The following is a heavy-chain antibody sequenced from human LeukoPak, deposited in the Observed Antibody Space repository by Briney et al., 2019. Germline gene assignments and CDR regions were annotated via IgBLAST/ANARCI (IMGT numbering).Heavy chain of an antibody. CDR1: GGSISTVGYY. J-gene: IGHJ3*02. CDR3: ASTSKYIGSGRHDSFDI. D-gene: IGHD3-10*01. CDR2: ISYSGGT. V-gene: IGHV4-30-4*01. Sequence: SETLSLTCTVSGGSISTVGYYWSWIRQPPGKGLEWVGYISYSGGTYYNPSLKSRVSISADTSKSQFSLKMSSVTAADTAVYYCASTSKYIGSGRHDSFDIWGQGTMVTVSS.